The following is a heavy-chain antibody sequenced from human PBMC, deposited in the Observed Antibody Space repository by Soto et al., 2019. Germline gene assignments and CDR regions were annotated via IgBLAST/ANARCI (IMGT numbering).Heavy chain of an antibody. CDR2: IYWDDDK. Sequence: QITLKESGPTLVKPTQTLTLTCTFSGFSLSSSGVGVGWIRQPPGKALEWLALIYWDDDKCYSPSLKSRLTIYKDTSKDPVVLKMTNMDLLDTATYYCAHALHRYSGSHIGAWYYYGMAVWGQGTTVTVSS. V-gene: IGHV2-5*02. D-gene: IGHD1-26*01. J-gene: IGHJ6*02. CDR1: GFSLSSSGVG. CDR3: AHALHRYSGSHIGAWYYYGMAV.